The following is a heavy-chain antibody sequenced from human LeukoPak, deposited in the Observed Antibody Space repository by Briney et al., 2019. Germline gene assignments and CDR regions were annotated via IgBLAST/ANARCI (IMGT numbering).Heavy chain of an antibody. CDR1: GFTFSSSE. CDR2: ISSSGGTI. CDR3: ARAVAAGPLDY. V-gene: IGHV3-48*03. D-gene: IGHD6-19*01. J-gene: IGHJ4*02. Sequence: GGSLRLSCAASGFTFSSSEMNWVRQAPGKGLEWVSYISSSGGTISYADSVKGRFTISRDNAKNTLYLQMNSLRAEDTAVYYCARAVAAGPLDYWGQGTLVTVSS.